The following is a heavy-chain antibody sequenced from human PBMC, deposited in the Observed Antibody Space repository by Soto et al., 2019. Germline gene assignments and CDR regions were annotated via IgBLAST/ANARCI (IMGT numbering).Heavy chain of an antibody. J-gene: IGHJ5*01. CDR2: IYLGDSDT. CDR1: GYSFTNYW. Sequence: PGESLKISCQVSGYSFTNYWIAWVRQMPGKGLEWMGIIYLGDSDTRYSPSFQGQVTISADKSISTAYLQWSSPRASDTAIYYCARQSSIATPSQSWGHGTLVTVSS. V-gene: IGHV5-51*01. CDR3: ARQSSIATPSQS.